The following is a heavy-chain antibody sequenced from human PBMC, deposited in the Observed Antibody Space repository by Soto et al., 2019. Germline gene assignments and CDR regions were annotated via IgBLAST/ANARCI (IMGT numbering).Heavy chain of an antibody. CDR3: ARVPSIAARPDYFDY. D-gene: IGHD6-6*01. CDR1: GGSISSYY. Sequence: ETLSLTCTVSGGSISSYYWSWIRQPPGKGLEWIGYIYYSGSTNYNPSLKSRVTISVDTSKNQFSLKLSSVTAADTAVYYCARVPSIAARPDYFDYWGQGTLVTVSS. J-gene: IGHJ4*02. CDR2: IYYSGST. V-gene: IGHV4-59*01.